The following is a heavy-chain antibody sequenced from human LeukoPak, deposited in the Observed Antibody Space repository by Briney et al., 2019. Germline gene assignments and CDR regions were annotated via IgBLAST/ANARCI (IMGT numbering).Heavy chain of an antibody. J-gene: IGHJ4*02. CDR3: ARDPWGGEGGYSYGADY. D-gene: IGHD5-18*01. Sequence: PGRSLRLSCAASGFTFSSNAMHWVRQAPGKGLEWMAVISFDGSSDNYADSVQGRFTISRDNSKNSLYLQMNSLRAEDTAVYYCARDPWGGEGGYSYGADYWGQGTLVTVSS. CDR2: ISFDGSSD. CDR1: GFTFSSNA. V-gene: IGHV3-30-3*01.